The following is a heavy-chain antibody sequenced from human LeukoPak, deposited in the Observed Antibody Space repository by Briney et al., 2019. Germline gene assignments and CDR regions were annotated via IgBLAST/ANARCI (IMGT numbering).Heavy chain of an antibody. J-gene: IGHJ5*02. V-gene: IGHV4-39*07. CDR1: SGSISSSHYY. CDR3: AILPSSDTFYYDRSGYYRPGVS. D-gene: IGHD3-22*01. Sequence: PSETLSLTCTVSSGSISSSHYYWGWIRQPPGKGLEWIGSIYYSGSTYYNPSLKSRVTISVDTSKGQFSLKLSSVTAADTAVYYCAILPSSDTFYYDRSGYYRPGVSWGQGTLVTVSS. CDR2: IYYSGST.